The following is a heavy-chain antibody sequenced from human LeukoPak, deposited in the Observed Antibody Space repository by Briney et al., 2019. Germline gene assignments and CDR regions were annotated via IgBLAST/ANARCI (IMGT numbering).Heavy chain of an antibody. CDR1: GFTFSSYA. Sequence: GGSLRLSCAASGFTFSSYAMSWVRQAPGKGLEWVSAISGSGGSTYYADSVKGRFTISRDNSKNTLYLQMNSLRAEDTAVYYCAKDHSPGIAVAGRFDYWGQGTLVTVSS. CDR3: AKDHSPGIAVAGRFDY. V-gene: IGHV3-23*01. J-gene: IGHJ4*02. D-gene: IGHD6-19*01. CDR2: ISGSGGST.